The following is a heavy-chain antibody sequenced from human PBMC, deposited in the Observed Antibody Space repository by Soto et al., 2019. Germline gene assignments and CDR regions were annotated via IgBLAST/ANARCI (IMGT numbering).Heavy chain of an antibody. J-gene: IGHJ4*02. CDR2: ISSSSSYI. D-gene: IGHD5-18*01. CDR3: ARDMVSSQGLDGGTDY. Sequence: GGSLRLSCAASGFTFSSYSMNWVRQAPGKGLEWVSSISSSSSYIYYADSVKGRFTISRDNAKNSLYLQMNSLRAEDTAVYYCARDMVSSQGLDGGTDYWGQGTLLTVSS. CDR1: GFTFSSYS. V-gene: IGHV3-21*01.